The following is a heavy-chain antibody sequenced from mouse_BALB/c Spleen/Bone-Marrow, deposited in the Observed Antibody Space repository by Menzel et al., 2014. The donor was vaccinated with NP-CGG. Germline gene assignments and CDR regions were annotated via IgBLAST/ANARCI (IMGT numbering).Heavy chain of an antibody. J-gene: IGHJ3*01. D-gene: IGHD1-1*01. V-gene: IGHV14-3*02. Sequence: VTLKECGAELVKPGASVKLSCTASGFNIKDTYMHWVKQRPEQGLEWIGRIDPANGNTKYDPKFQGKATITADTSSNTAYLQLSSLTSEDTAVYYCANYYYGSSLFAYWGQGTLVTVSA. CDR3: ANYYYGSSLFAY. CDR2: IDPANGNT. CDR1: GFNIKDTY.